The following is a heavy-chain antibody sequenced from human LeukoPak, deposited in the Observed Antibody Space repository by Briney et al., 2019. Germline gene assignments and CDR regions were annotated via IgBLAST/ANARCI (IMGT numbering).Heavy chain of an antibody. CDR3: ARRRGSPASFDY. D-gene: IGHD3-10*01. V-gene: IGHV3-21*01. J-gene: IGHJ4*02. CDR2: VSGSSNYK. Sequence: GGSLRLSCAASRFTFSSYSMNWVRQAPGKGLEWVSYVSGSSNYKYYADSVKGRFTFSRDNAKNSLYLQMNSLRAEDTAVYYCARRRGSPASFDYWGQGTLVTVSS. CDR1: RFTFSSYS.